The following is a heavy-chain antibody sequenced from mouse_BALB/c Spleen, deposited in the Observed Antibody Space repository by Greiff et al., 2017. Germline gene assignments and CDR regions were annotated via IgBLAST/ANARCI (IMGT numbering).Heavy chain of an antibody. V-gene: IGHV1-80*01. CDR3: ARYYDYVYYFDY. Sequence: VQLQQSGAELVRPGSSVKISCKASGYAFSSYWMNWVKQRPGQGLEWIGQIYPGDGDTNYNGKFKGKATLTADKSSSTAYMQLSSLTSEDSAVFFSARYYDYVYYFDYWGQGTTLTVSS. CDR1: GYAFSSYW. J-gene: IGHJ2*01. CDR2: IYPGDGDT. D-gene: IGHD2-4*01.